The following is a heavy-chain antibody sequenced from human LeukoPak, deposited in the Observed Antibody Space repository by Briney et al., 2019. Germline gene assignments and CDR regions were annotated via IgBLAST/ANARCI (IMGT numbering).Heavy chain of an antibody. CDR1: GYTFNSYG. Sequence: ASVKVSCKASGYTFNSYGISWVRQAPGQGLEWMGWISTYNSKTNYAQKLQGRVTMTTDTSTSTAYLELRSLRSDDTAVYYCARDAIRGVGAMDPWGQGTLVTVSS. D-gene: IGHD1-26*01. CDR3: ARDAIRGVGAMDP. CDR2: ISTYNSKT. V-gene: IGHV1-18*01. J-gene: IGHJ5*02.